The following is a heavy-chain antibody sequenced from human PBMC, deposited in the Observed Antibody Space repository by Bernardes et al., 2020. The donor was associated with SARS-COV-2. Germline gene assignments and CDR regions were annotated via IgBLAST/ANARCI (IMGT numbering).Heavy chain of an antibody. Sequence: ASVKVSCMVSGYTLTELSMHWVRQAPGKGLEWMGGFDPEDGETIYAQKFQGRVTMTEDTSTDTAYMELSSLRSEDTAVYYCATDQRYYDILTGRTYYYGIDVWGQGTTDTVSS. D-gene: IGHD3-9*01. CDR2: FDPEDGET. CDR3: ATDQRYYDILTGRTYYYGIDV. CDR1: GYTLTELS. V-gene: IGHV1-24*01. J-gene: IGHJ6*02.